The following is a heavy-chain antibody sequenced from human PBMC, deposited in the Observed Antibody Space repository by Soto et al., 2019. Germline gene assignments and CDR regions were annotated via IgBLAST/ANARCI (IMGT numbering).Heavy chain of an antibody. CDR3: ARDYMVRGVMRWFDP. Sequence: QVQLQESGPGLVKPSGTLSLTCAVSGGSISSSNWWSWVRQPPGKGLEWLGEIYHSGSTNYNPSLNSRVTISVDKAKNQFSLKLSSVTAADTAVYYCARDYMVRGVMRWFDPWGQGTLVTVSS. J-gene: IGHJ5*02. CDR1: GGSISSSNW. V-gene: IGHV4-4*02. D-gene: IGHD3-10*01. CDR2: IYHSGST.